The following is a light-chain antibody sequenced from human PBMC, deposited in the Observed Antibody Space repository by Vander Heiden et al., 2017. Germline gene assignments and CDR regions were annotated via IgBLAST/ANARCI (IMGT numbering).Light chain of an antibody. J-gene: IGKJ3*01. CDR1: QSLLNSNGYNY. Sequence: IVIPQSPLSLPVSPSAPPSLSSSSSQSLLNSNGYNYLDWYLQKPGQSPQLLIYLGSNRASGVPDRFSGSGSGTDFTLKISRVEAEDVGVYYCMEALQVTFGPGTKVDIK. CDR2: LGS. CDR3: MEALQVT. V-gene: IGKV2-28*01.